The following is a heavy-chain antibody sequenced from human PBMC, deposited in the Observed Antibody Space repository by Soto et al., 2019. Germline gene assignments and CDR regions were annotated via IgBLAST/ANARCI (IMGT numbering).Heavy chain of an antibody. J-gene: IGHJ4*02. V-gene: IGHV4-31*03. CDR1: GDSISSGGYY. CDR3: ARVKGGTTRRAFDS. D-gene: IGHD1-7*01. CDR2: IYDNGGA. Sequence: QVQLQESGPGLVKPSQTLSLTCTVSGDSISSGGYYWSWIRQHPGKGLEWIGYIYDNGGAYYSPSLRGRVVISLDRSENQFSLRLSSVTAADTVVYYCARVKGGTTRRAFDSWGQGTLVTVSS.